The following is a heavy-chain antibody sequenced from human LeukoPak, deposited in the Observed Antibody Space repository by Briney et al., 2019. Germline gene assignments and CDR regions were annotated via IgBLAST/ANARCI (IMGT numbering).Heavy chain of an antibody. CDR2: IWYDGSND. CDR3: AGVPSGSGWSLNN. J-gene: IGHJ4*02. V-gene: IGHV3-33*08. CDR1: GFTFSSYA. D-gene: IGHD6-19*01. Sequence: GGSLRLSCAASGFTFSSYAMHWVRQAPGKGLEWVAFIWYDGSNDHYADSVKGRFTISRDNSKNTVCLQMNSLRVEDTAVYYWAGVPSGSGWSLNNGGQGTLVTVSS.